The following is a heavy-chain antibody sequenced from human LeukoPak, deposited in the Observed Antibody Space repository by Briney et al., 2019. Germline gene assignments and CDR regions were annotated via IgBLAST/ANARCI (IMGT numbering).Heavy chain of an antibody. CDR1: GFTFSSYA. D-gene: IGHD1-26*01. J-gene: IGHJ4*02. V-gene: IGHV3-21*01. CDR3: AGLVGATPYYFDY. CDR2: ISSSSSYI. Sequence: GGSLRLSCAASGFTFSSYAMSWVRQAPGKGLEWVSSISSSSSYIYYADSVKGRFTISRDNAKNSLYLQMNSLRAEDTAVYYCAGLVGATPYYFDYWGQGTLVTVSS.